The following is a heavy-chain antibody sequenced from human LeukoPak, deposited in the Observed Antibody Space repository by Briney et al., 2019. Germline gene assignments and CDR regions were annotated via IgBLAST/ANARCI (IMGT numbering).Heavy chain of an antibody. Sequence: SETLSLTCTVSGGSISSSSNYWGWIRQPPGKGLEWIGSIYYTGSTYYNPSLKSRVTISVDTSKDQFSLKLSSVTAADTAVYYGARRYSLDVWGQGTTVTVSS. CDR3: ARRYSLDV. J-gene: IGHJ6*02. CDR1: GGSISSSSNY. V-gene: IGHV4-39*01. CDR2: IYYTGST.